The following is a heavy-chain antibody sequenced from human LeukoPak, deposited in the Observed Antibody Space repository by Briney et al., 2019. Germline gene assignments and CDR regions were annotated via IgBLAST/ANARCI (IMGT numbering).Heavy chain of an antibody. J-gene: IGHJ4*02. CDR2: IYHNGVT. D-gene: IGHD2-2*01. V-gene: IGHV4-38-2*02. CDR3: ARDFPCSSTSCYGGPY. CDR1: GYSISSGYY. Sequence: SETLSLTCAVSGYSISSGYYWGWIRQPPGKGLEWIGNIYHNGVTYYNPSLKSRVTISVDTSKNQFSLKLSSVTAADTAVYYCARDFPCSSTSCYGGPYWGQGTLVTVSS.